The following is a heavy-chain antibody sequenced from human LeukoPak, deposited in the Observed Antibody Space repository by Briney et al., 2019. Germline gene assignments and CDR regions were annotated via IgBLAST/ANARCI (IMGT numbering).Heavy chain of an antibody. Sequence: GESLKISCKGSGYSFTSYWIGWVRQMPGKGLEWMGIIYPGDSDTRYSPSFQGQVTISADKSISTAYLQWSSLKASDTAVYYCALQYYYDSSGYWYWGQGTLVTVSS. CDR3: ALQYYYDSSGYWY. CDR2: IYPGDSDT. J-gene: IGHJ4*02. D-gene: IGHD3-22*01. V-gene: IGHV5-51*01. CDR1: GYSFTSYW.